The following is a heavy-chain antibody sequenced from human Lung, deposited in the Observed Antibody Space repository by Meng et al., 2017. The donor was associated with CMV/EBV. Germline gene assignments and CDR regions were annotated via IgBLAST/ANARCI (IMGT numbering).Heavy chain of an antibody. V-gene: IGHV1-69*02. CDR3: AKWGWGAVYGGMDV. J-gene: IGHJ6*02. CDR2: IIPILGIA. CDR1: GGTFSSYT. Sequence: SVKVSCXTSGGTFSSYTISWVRQAPGQGLEWMGRIIPILGIASYSQKFQGRVTITADKSTSTAYMELSSLGSEETAVYYCAKWGWGAVYGGMDVWGQGTTVTVSS. D-gene: IGHD5/OR15-5a*01.